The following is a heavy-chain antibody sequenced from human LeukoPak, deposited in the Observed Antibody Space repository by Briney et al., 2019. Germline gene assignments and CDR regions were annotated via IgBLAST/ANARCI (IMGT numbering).Heavy chain of an antibody. CDR3: ASLVVVVAARGAVDY. J-gene: IGHJ4*02. Sequence: GASLQISCKGSGYSFTSYWIGWVRQMPGKGLEWMGIIHPGDSDTRYSPSFQGQVTISADKSISTAYLQWSSLKASDTAMYYCASLVVVVAARGAVDYWGQGTLVTVSS. CDR2: IHPGDSDT. V-gene: IGHV5-51*01. CDR1: GYSFTSYW. D-gene: IGHD2-15*01.